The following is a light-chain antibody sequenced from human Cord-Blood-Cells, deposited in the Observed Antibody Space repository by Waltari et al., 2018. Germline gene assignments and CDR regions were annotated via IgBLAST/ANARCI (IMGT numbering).Light chain of an antibody. CDR1: SSNIGSNT. J-gene: IGLJ3*02. CDR2: SNK. Sequence: QSVLTQPPSASGTPGQRVTISCSGSSSNIGSNTVNWYQQLPGTAPRRPIYSNKQRPSGVPVRCYGSKCGTAASLASSGRQSEDEADYYCAAWDDRLNGLVFGGGTKLTIL. CDR3: AAWDDRLNGLV. V-gene: IGLV1-44*01.